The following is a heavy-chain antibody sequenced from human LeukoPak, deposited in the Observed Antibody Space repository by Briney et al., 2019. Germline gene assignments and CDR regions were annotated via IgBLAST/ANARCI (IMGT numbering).Heavy chain of an antibody. CDR1: GGSISSYY. V-gene: IGHV4-59*01. CDR3: ARDAVVTDYYYYYYMEV. CDR2: IYYSGST. J-gene: IGHJ6*03. Sequence: KPSETLSLTCTVSGGSISSYYWSWIRQPPGKGLEWIGYIYYSGSTNYNPSLKSRVTISVDTSKNQFSLKLSSVTAADTAVYYCARDAVVTDYYYYYYMEVWGKGTTVTVSS. D-gene: IGHD3-22*01.